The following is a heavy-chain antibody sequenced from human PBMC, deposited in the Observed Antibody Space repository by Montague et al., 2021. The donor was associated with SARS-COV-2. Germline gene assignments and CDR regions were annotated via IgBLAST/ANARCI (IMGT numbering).Heavy chain of an antibody. CDR3: ARGGLAGGNYDIWSFSYTSPLDY. J-gene: IGHJ4*02. Sequence: SETLSLTCAVYGGSFSAHSWSWIRQSPGKGLEWIGEINHRGSTTYMSSLKSRVTMSVDTSKNQFSLKMSSVTAAETAIYYCARGGLAGGNYDIWSFSYTSPLDYWGQGTQVTVSS. D-gene: IGHD3-3*01. CDR2: INHRGST. V-gene: IGHV4-34*01. CDR1: GGSFSAHS.